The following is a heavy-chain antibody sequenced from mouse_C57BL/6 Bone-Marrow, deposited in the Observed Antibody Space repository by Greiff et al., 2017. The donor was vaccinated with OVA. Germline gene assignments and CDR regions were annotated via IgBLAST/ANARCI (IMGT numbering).Heavy chain of an antibody. CDR1: GYTFTDYY. V-gene: IGHV1-76*01. D-gene: IGHD2-3*01. CDR2: IYPGSGNT. J-gene: IGHJ2*01. Sequence: QVQLKESGAELVRPGASVKLSCQASGYTFTDYYINWVKQRPGQGLEWIARIYPGSGNTYYNEKFKGKATLTAEKSSSTAYMQLSSLTSEDSAVYFCARRAIYDGYSFDYWGQGTTLTVSS. CDR3: ARRAIYDGYSFDY.